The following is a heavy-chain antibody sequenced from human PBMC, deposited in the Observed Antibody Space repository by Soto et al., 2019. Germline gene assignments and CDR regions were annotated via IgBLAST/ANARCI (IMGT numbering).Heavy chain of an antibody. J-gene: IGHJ4*02. CDR1: GGTFSSYA. V-gene: IGHV1-69*13. CDR3: ATFRRGQWLEYGFDY. Sequence: RASVKVSCKASGGTFSSYAISWVRQAPGQGLEWMGGIIPIFGTANYAQKFQGRVTITADESTSTAYMELSSLRSEDTAVYYCATFRRGQWLEYGFDYWGQGTLVTVSS. CDR2: IIPIFGTA. D-gene: IGHD6-19*01.